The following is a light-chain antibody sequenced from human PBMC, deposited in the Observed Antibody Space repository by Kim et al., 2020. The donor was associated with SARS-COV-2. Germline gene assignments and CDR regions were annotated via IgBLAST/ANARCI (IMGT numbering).Light chain of an antibody. CDR1: RPSIVSNA. J-gene: IGLJ3*02. Sequence: QRVASQCPATRPSIVSNAVSWYQQLPGTAPRLVVYSNDQRPSGVRDRFSGSRSGTSASLAISGLQSEDEADYYCAAWDDSLYGRRFGGGNKVTVL. CDR3: AAWDDSLYGRR. V-gene: IGLV1-44*01. CDR2: SND.